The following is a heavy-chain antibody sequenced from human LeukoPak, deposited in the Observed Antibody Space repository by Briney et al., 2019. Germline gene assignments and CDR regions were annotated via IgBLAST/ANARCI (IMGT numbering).Heavy chain of an antibody. J-gene: IGHJ4*02. Sequence: GSSVKVSCKASGGTFSSYAISWVRQAPGQVLEWMGRIIPILGIANYAQKFQGRVTITADKSTSTAYMELSSLRSEDTAVYYCAANSVGATGFDYWGQGTLVTVSS. CDR2: IIPILGIA. V-gene: IGHV1-69*04. D-gene: IGHD1-26*01. CDR3: AANSVGATGFDY. CDR1: GGTFSSYA.